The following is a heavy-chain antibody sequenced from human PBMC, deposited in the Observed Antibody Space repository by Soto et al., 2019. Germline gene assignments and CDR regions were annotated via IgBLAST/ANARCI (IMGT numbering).Heavy chain of an antibody. CDR3: ARHNNGWYDY. V-gene: IGHV3-11*01. D-gene: IGHD6-19*01. CDR1: GFTFSDYY. Sequence: QVQLVESGGTLVKPGGSLRVSCAASGFTFSDYYMSWIRQAPGKGLEWVSHISDSGSSIYYADSVKGRFTISRDNAKNSLFLQMNSLRGEDTAVYYCARHNNGWYDYWGQGTLVIVSS. J-gene: IGHJ4*02. CDR2: ISDSGSSI.